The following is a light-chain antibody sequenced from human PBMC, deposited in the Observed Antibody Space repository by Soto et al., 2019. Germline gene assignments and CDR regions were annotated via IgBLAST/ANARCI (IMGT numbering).Light chain of an antibody. V-gene: IGLV1-44*01. J-gene: IGLJ2*01. Sequence: QTVLTQPPSVSATPGQGVTLSCSGGDSNIGSTAVNWYQQVPGTAPKLLIYSSNQRPSGVPDRSSGSKSGTSASLAISGRQSEDESDYYCAAWDDDLHVWLFGGGTKVTVL. CDR2: SSN. CDR3: AAWDDDLHVWL. CDR1: DSNIGSTA.